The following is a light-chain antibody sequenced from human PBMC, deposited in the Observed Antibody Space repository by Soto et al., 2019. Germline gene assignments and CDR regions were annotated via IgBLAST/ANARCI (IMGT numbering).Light chain of an antibody. J-gene: IGKJ1*01. V-gene: IGKV3-20*01. CDR1: QSVSNSY. Sequence: EVVLTQSPGTLSLSPGETATLSCRASQSVSNSYLAWYQQKNGQAPRPLIYGASSRATGIPDRFSGSGSGTDFTLTISRLEPEDFAVYYCQQYGSSLWTFGQGTKVDIK. CDR2: GAS. CDR3: QQYGSSLWT.